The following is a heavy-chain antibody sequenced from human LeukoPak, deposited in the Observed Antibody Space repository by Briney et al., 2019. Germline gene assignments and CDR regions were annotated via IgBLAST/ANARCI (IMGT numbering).Heavy chain of an antibody. CDR3: AKGRTDCTSISCPGPAFDY. CDR1: GFTFSSYG. J-gene: IGHJ4*02. V-gene: IGHV3-23*01. Sequence: GGSLRLSCAASGFTFSSYGMHWVRQAPGKGLEWVSTNSDGGGRTYYADFVKGRFTISRDNSENTLYLQMNSLRDEDTAVYYCAKGRTDCTSISCPGPAFDYWGQGTLVTVSS. CDR2: NSDGGGRT. D-gene: IGHD2-2*01.